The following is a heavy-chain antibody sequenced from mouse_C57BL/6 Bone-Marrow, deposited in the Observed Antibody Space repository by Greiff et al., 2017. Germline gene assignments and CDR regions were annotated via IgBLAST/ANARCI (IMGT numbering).Heavy chain of an antibody. V-gene: IGHV7-1*01. CDR2: SRNKANDYTT. CDR3: ARDAPYYGSILNYFDY. J-gene: IGHJ2*01. Sequence: VQVVESGGGLVQSGRSLRLSCATSGFTFSDFYMEWVRQAPGTGLAWIAASRNKANDYTTEYSASVTGRFIVSRDTSQSILYLQMKALRAEDTAIYYCARDAPYYGSILNYFDYWGQGTTLTVSS. CDR1: GFTFSDFY. D-gene: IGHD1-1*01.